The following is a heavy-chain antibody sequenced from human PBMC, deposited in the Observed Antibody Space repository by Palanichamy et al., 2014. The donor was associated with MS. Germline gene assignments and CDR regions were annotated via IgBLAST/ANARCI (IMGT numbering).Heavy chain of an antibody. J-gene: IGHJ4*02. Sequence: STYIYYADSVKGRFTISRDNAKNSLFLQMNSLRAEDAAVYYCAREGTGTSPPLWGQGTLVTVSS. CDR3: AREGTGTSPPL. V-gene: IGHV3-21*01. D-gene: IGHD1-14*01. CDR2: STYI.